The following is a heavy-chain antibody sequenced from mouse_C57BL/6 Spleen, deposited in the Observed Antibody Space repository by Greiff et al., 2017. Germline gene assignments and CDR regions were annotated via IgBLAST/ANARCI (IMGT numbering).Heavy chain of an antibody. J-gene: IGHJ4*01. Sequence: QVQLKQPGAELVRPGSSVKLSCKASGYTFTSYWMDWVKQRPGQGLEWIGNIYPSDSETHYNQKFKDKATLTVDKSSSTAYMQLSSLTSEDSAVYYCARGEGNYVDAMDYWGQGTSVTVSS. V-gene: IGHV1-61*01. CDR1: GYTFTSYW. D-gene: IGHD2-1*01. CDR3: ARGEGNYVDAMDY. CDR2: IYPSDSET.